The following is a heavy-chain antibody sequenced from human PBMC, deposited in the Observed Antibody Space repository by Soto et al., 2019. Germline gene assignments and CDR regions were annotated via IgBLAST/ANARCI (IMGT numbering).Heavy chain of an antibody. CDR1: GFTFSSYA. Sequence: LRLSCAASGFTFSSYAMSWVRQAPGKGLEWVSAISGSGGSTYYADSVKGRFTISRDNSKNTLYLQMNSLRAEDTAVYYCAKDRAFGVVIRANWFDPWGQGTLVTVSS. CDR3: AKDRAFGVVIRANWFDP. J-gene: IGHJ5*02. D-gene: IGHD3-3*01. V-gene: IGHV3-23*01. CDR2: ISGSGGST.